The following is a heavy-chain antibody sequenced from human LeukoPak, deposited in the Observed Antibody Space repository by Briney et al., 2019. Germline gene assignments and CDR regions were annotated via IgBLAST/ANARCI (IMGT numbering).Heavy chain of an antibody. V-gene: IGHV4-34*01. CDR2: INHSGST. J-gene: IGHJ5*02. CDR1: GGSFSGYY. Sequence: SETLSLTCAVYGGSFSGYYWSWIRQPPGKGLEWIGEINHSGSTNYNPSLKSRVTISVDTSKNQFSLKLSSVTAADTAVYYCARGAMVRGVTFNWFDPWGQGTLVTVSS. CDR3: ARGAMVRGVTFNWFDP. D-gene: IGHD3-10*01.